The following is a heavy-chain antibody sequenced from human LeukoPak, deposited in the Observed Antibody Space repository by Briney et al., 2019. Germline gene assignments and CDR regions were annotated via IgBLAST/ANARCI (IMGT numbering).Heavy chain of an antibody. J-gene: IGHJ4*02. V-gene: IGHV3-23*01. CDR3: AKEYRMTTVTVSPTGY. CDR2: ISGSGGST. CDR1: GFTFSSYA. D-gene: IGHD4-17*01. Sequence: GGSLRLSCAASGFTFSSYAMSWVRQAPGKGLEWVSAISGSGGSTYYADSVKGRFTISRDNSKNTLYLQMNSLRAEDTAVYYCAKEYRMTTVTVSPTGYWGQGTLVTVSS.